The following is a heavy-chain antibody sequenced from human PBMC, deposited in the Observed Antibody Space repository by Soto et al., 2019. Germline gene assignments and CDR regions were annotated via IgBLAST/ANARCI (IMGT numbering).Heavy chain of an antibody. CDR3: AKAKYSGYDFGY. Sequence: EVQLLESGGGLVQPGGSLRLSCAASGFTFSSYAMSWVRQAPGKGLEWVSAISGSGGSTYYADSVKGRFTISRDNSKNTLYLQMNSLRADDTAVYYCAKAKYSGYDFGYWGQGTLVTVSS. J-gene: IGHJ4*02. CDR2: ISGSGGST. CDR1: GFTFSSYA. V-gene: IGHV3-23*01. D-gene: IGHD5-12*01.